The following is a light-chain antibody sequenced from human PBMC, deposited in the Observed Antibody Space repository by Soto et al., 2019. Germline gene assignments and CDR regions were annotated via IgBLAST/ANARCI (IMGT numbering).Light chain of an antibody. CDR2: DDK. J-gene: IGLJ1*01. Sequence: SYELTQPPSVSVATGQTASITCGGNYIGSKSVHWYQQRPGQAPVLVVYDDKDRPSGIPERFSGSNSGNTATLTISRVEAGDEADYYCQVWDSSSDDYFFGTGTKLTVL. CDR3: QVWDSSSDDYF. V-gene: IGLV3-21*02. CDR1: YIGSKS.